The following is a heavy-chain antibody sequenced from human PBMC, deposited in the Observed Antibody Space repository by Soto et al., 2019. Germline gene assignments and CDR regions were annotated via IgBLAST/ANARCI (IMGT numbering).Heavy chain of an antibody. CDR2: IIPKLGTA. V-gene: IGHV1-69*01. J-gene: IGHJ4*02. Sequence: QVQLVQSGAEVKKPGSSVKVSCKASGGTFNNYPVTWVRQAPGQGLEWMGGIIPKLGTANYAQKFEGRVTITADESTSTAYMDLSSLRSEDTAVYYCASSYGTSWYGDYWGQGTLVTVSS. CDR1: GGTFNNYP. CDR3: ASSYGTSWYGDY. D-gene: IGHD6-13*01.